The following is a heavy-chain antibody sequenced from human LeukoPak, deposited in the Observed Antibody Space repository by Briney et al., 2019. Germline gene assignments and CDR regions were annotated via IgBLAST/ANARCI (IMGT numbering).Heavy chain of an antibody. CDR2: INWNGGST. Sequence: GGSLRLSCAASGITIDDNGMSWVRQAPGKGLEWVSYINWNGGSTGYADSVRGRLTISRDNAKNSLYLQMNSLRAEDTALYYCARKSSSSWQAYFDYWGQGTLVTVSS. J-gene: IGHJ4*02. V-gene: IGHV3-20*04. D-gene: IGHD6-13*01. CDR1: GITIDDNG. CDR3: ARKSSSSWQAYFDY.